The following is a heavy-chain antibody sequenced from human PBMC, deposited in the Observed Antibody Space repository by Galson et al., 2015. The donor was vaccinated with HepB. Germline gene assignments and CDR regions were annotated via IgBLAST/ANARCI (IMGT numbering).Heavy chain of an antibody. CDR2: IKSKTDGGTT. D-gene: IGHD1-26*01. J-gene: IGHJ4*02. CDR1: GFTFSNAW. V-gene: IGHV3-15*01. CDR3: TTWGGSYYVAPYYFDY. Sequence: SLRLSCAASGFTFSNAWMSWVRQAPGKGLEWVGRIKSKTDGGTTDYAAPVKGRFTISRDDSKNTLYLQMNSLKTEDTAVYYCTTWGGSYYVAPYYFDYWGQGTLVTVSS.